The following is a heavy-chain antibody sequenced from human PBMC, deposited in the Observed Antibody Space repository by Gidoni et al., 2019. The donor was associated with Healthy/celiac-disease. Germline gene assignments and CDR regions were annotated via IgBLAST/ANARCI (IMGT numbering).Heavy chain of an antibody. Sequence: QVQLVQSGAEVKKPGASLKVSCKASGYTSTSYYMHWVRQAPGQGLEWMGIINPSGGSTSYAQKFQGRVTMTRDTSTSTVYMELSSLRSEDTAVYYCARELRAAAGTRPYWGQGTLVTVSS. CDR3: ARELRAAAGTRPY. J-gene: IGHJ4*02. CDR2: INPSGGST. CDR1: GYTSTSYY. V-gene: IGHV1-46*01. D-gene: IGHD6-13*01.